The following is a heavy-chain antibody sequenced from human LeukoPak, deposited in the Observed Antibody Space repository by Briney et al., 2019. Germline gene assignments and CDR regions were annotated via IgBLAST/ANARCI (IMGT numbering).Heavy chain of an antibody. Sequence: ASVKVSCKASVYTFTSYYMHGVRQAPGQGLEWMGIINPSGVSTSYAQKFQGRVTMTRDMSTSTVYMELSSLRSEDTAVYYCARVAPPRYCGGDCNWFDPWGQGTLVTVSS. V-gene: IGHV1-46*01. CDR1: VYTFTSYY. D-gene: IGHD2-21*02. J-gene: IGHJ5*02. CDR3: ARVAPPRYCGGDCNWFDP. CDR2: INPSGVST.